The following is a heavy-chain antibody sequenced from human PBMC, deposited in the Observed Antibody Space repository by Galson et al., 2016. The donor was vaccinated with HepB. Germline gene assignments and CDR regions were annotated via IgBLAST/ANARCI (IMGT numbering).Heavy chain of an antibody. J-gene: IGHJ4*02. V-gene: IGHV4-39*01. CDR2: MYYTGSP. CDR3: TSPAAVRGAYYMFDY. Sequence: SETLSLTCTVSGDSISSSSYYWGWIRQPPGKGLEWIGSMYYTGSPYYNPSLKSRLTISLNTSTNQFSLKLTSVTAADTAVYFCTSPAAVRGAYYMFDYWGQGTLVTVSS. CDR1: GDSISSSSYY. D-gene: IGHD1-26*01.